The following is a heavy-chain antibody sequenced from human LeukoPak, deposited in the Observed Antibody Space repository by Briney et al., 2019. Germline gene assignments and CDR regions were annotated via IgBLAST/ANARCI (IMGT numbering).Heavy chain of an antibody. Sequence: PGGSLRLSCAASGFTFDDYAMHWVRQAPGKGLEWVSGVSWNSGSIGYADSVKGRFTISRDNAKNSLYLQMNSLRAEDTALYYCAKDIAWGYDSSGYYGAFDIWSQGTMVTVSS. D-gene: IGHD3-22*01. CDR3: AKDIAWGYDSSGYYGAFDI. CDR1: GFTFDDYA. CDR2: VSWNSGSI. J-gene: IGHJ3*02. V-gene: IGHV3-9*01.